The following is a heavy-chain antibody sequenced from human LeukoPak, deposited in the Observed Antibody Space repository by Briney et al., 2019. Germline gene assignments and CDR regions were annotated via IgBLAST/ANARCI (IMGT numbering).Heavy chain of an antibody. J-gene: IGHJ5*02. CDR1: GFTFSNYY. CDR3: ARDGRRYDILTGYYSRRHRGGGDNWFDP. V-gene: IGHV3-11*05. CDR2: ISSRSSNK. D-gene: IGHD3-9*01. Sequence: AGGSLRLSCAASGFTFSNYYMSWIRQAPGKGLVWVSYISSRSSNKEYADSVKGRFTISRDNAKNSLYLQMNSLRAEDTAVYYCARDGRRYDILTGYYSRRHRGGGDNWFDPWGQGTLVTVSS.